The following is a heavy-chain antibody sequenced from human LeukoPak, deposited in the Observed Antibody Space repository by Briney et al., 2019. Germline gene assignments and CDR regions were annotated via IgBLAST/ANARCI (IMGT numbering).Heavy chain of an antibody. CDR1: GGSFSGYY. CDR2: INHSGST. CDR3: ARGTTYYYDSSGYYYYDY. D-gene: IGHD3-22*01. Sequence: NPSETLSLTCAVYGGSFSGYYWSWIRQPPGKGLEWIGEINHSGSTNYNPSLKSRVTISVDTSKNQFSLKLSSVTAADTAVYYCARGTTYYYDSSGYYYYDYWGQGTLVTVSS. V-gene: IGHV4-34*01. J-gene: IGHJ4*02.